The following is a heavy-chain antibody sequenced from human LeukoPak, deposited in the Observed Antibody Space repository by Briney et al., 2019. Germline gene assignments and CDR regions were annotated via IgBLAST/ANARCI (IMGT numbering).Heavy chain of an antibody. J-gene: IGHJ3*02. V-gene: IGHV3-66*01. CDR3: ARRERYCSGGSCRHDAFDI. D-gene: IGHD2-15*01. CDR2: IYSGGST. Sequence: GSLRLSCAASGSTVSSNYMSWVRQAPGKGLEWVSVIYSGGSTYYADSVKGRFTISRDNSKNTLYLQMNSLRAEDTAVYYCARRERYCSGGSCRHDAFDIWGQGTMVTVSS. CDR1: GSTVSSNY.